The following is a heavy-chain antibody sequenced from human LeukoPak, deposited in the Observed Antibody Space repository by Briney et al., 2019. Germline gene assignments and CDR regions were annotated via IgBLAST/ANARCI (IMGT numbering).Heavy chain of an antibody. CDR3: AREFSPEDAFDL. CDR2: VNTYGTNT. Sequence: PGGSLRLSCTASGFTLTNNWMHWVRQVPGKGLGWVSRVNTYGTNTNYADSVRGRFTISRDNAKNTLYLQMDSLRAEDSAIYYCAREFSPEDAFDLWGQGTRVTVSS. V-gene: IGHV3-74*01. J-gene: IGHJ3*01. CDR1: GFTLTNNW.